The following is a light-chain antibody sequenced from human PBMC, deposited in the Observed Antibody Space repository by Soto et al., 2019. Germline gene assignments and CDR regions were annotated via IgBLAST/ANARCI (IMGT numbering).Light chain of an antibody. J-gene: IGLJ3*02. CDR2: GNS. V-gene: IGLV1-40*01. Sequence: QSVLTQPPSVSGAPGQRVTISCTGSSSNIGAGYDVHWYQQLPGTAPNLLIYGNSNRPSGVPDRFSGSKSGTSASLAITGLQAEDEAGYYCQSYDNSLSVWVFGGGTKLTVL. CDR1: SSNIGAGYD. CDR3: QSYDNSLSVWV.